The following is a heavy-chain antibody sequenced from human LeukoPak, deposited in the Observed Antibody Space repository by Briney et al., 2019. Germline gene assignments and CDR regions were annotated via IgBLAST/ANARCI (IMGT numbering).Heavy chain of an antibody. V-gene: IGHV3-9*01. D-gene: IGHD3-16*01. CDR2: ISWNSGSI. Sequence: PGGSLRLSCAASGFTFDDYAMPWVRQAPGKGLEWVSGISWNSGSIGYADSVKGRFTISRDNSKNTLYLQMNSLRAEDTAVYYCAIYVEGYWGQGTLVTVSS. CDR3: AIYVEGY. CDR1: GFTFDDYA. J-gene: IGHJ4*02.